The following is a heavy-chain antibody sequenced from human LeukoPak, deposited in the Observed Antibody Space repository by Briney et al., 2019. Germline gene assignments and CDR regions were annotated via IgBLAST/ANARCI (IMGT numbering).Heavy chain of an antibody. D-gene: IGHD3-9*01. CDR2: INDSGRT. CDR1: GESFRDFF. Sequence: SETLSLTCAVYGESFRDFFCTWVRQTPNKRLEWIGEINDSGRTNYNPSLKSRVTMSIDTSNNQFSLHLASATAADTAVYYCTRRGRDRDWFPRTLDYWGQGTPVLVSS. CDR3: TRRGRDRDWFPRTLDY. J-gene: IGHJ4*02. V-gene: IGHV4-34*01.